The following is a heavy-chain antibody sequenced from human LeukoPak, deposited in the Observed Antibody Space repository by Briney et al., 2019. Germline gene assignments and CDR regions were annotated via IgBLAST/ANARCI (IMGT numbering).Heavy chain of an antibody. J-gene: IGHJ4*02. D-gene: IGHD6-19*01. CDR2: ISYDGSNK. CDR1: GFTFSSYA. Sequence: GGSLRLSCAASGFTFSSYAMHWVRQAPGKGLEWVAVISYDGSNKYYADSVKGRFTISRDNSKNTLYLQMNSLRAEDTAVYYCARSIAVAGRPYIFDYWGQGTLVTVSS. CDR3: ARSIAVAGRPYIFDY. V-gene: IGHV3-30*04.